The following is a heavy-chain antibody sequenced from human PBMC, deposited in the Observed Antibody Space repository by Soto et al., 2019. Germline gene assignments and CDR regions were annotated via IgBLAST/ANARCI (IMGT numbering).Heavy chain of an antibody. CDR2: IIPIFGTA. Sequence: SVKVSCKASGGTFSSYAISWVRQAPGQGLEWMGGIIPIFGTANYAQKFQGRVTITADESTSTAYMELSSLRSEDTAVYYCAIGLGRIAVAGTGRGYYYYYGMDVWGQGTTVTVSS. D-gene: IGHD6-19*01. V-gene: IGHV1-69*13. J-gene: IGHJ6*02. CDR3: AIGLGRIAVAGTGRGYYYYYGMDV. CDR1: GGTFSSYA.